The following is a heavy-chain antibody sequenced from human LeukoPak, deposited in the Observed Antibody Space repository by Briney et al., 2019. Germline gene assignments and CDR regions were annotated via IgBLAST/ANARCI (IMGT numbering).Heavy chain of an antibody. CDR2: INPNSGGT. CDR1: GYTFTGYY. CDR3: ARESRPKTYYYDSSGYQKPDY. J-gene: IGHJ4*02. V-gene: IGHV1-2*02. D-gene: IGHD3-22*01. Sequence: ASVKVSCKASGYTFTGYYMHWVRQAPGQGLEWMGWINPNSGGTNYAQKFQGRVTMTRDTSISTAYMELSRLRSDDTAVYYCARESRPKTYYYDSSGYQKPDYWGQGTLVTVSS.